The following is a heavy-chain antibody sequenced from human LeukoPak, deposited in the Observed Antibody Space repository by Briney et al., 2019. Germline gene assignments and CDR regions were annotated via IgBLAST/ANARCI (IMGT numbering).Heavy chain of an antibody. D-gene: IGHD5-24*01. CDR2: ISYDGSNK. CDR3: ARERSSYFDY. J-gene: IGHJ4*02. Sequence: SGGSLRLSCAASGFTSSSYAMHWVRQAPGKGLEWVAVISYDGSNKYYADSVKGRFTISRDNSKNTLYLQMNSLRAEDTAVYYCARERSSYFDYWGQGTLVTVSS. V-gene: IGHV3-30*04. CDR1: GFTSSSYA.